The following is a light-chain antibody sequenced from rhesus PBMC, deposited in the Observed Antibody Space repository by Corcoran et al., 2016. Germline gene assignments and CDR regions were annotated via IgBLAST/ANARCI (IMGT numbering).Light chain of an antibody. Sequence: DIQMTQSPSSLSASVGDTVTITCRASQSISSWLAWYQHKPGKAPKFLIYQASSLQRGVPSRFGGSGSGTDFTLTISSLQSEDFGTYYCQQYSSSPYSFGQGTKVEIK. V-gene: IGKV1-22*01. CDR2: QAS. J-gene: IGKJ2*01. CDR1: QSISSW. CDR3: QQYSSSPYS.